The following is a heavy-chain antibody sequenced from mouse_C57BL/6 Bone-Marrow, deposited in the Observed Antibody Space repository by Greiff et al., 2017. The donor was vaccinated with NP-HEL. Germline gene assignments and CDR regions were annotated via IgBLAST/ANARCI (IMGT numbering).Heavy chain of an antibody. J-gene: IGHJ2*01. CDR2: ISDGGSYT. Sequence: EVKLMESGGGLVKPGGSLKLSCAASGFTFSSYAMSWVRQTPEKRLEWVATISDGGSYTYYPDNVKGRFTISRDNAKNNLYLQMSHLKSEDTAMYYCAREGDYTDYWGQGTTLTVSS. V-gene: IGHV5-4*01. D-gene: IGHD2-4*01. CDR1: GFTFSSYA. CDR3: AREGDYTDY.